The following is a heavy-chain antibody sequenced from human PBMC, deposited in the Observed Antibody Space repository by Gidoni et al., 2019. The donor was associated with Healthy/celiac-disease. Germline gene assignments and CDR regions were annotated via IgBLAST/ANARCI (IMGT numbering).Heavy chain of an antibody. Sequence: EVQLVESGGGLVKPGGSLRLSCAASGFTFSSYSMNWVRQAPGKGLELVSSISSSSSYIYYADSVKGRFTISRDNAKNSLYLQMNSLRAEDTAVYYCARGTTTVTGSYYYYGMDVWGQGTTVTVSS. CDR2: ISSSSSYI. D-gene: IGHD4-17*01. CDR1: GFTFSSYS. V-gene: IGHV3-21*01. J-gene: IGHJ6*02. CDR3: ARGTTTVTGSYYYYGMDV.